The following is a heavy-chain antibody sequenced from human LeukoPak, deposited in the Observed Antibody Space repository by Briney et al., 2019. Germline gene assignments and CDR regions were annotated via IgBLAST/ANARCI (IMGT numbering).Heavy chain of an antibody. CDR2: IHSDGSST. CDR1: GFTFSSYW. Sequence: QPGGSLRLSCAASGFTFSSYWMHWVRQAPGKGLVWVSPIHSDGSSTSYADSVRGRFTISRDDAKSTLYLQMNSLRAEHTAVYYCARSGWPYYFDYWGQGTLVTVSS. CDR3: ARSGWPYYFDY. V-gene: IGHV3-74*01. J-gene: IGHJ4*02. D-gene: IGHD3-22*01.